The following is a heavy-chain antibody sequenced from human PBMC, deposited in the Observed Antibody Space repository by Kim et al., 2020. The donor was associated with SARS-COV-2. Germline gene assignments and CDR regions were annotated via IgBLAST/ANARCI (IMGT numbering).Heavy chain of an antibody. Sequence: ASVKVSCKVSGYTLTELSMHWVRQAPGKGLEWMGGFDPEDGETIYAQKFQGRVTMTEDTSTDTAYMELSSLRSEDTAVYYCATGKYYYDSSGLSTYYYYYGMDVWGQGTTVTVSS. CDR3: ATGKYYYDSSGLSTYYYYYGMDV. J-gene: IGHJ6*02. CDR1: GYTLTELS. V-gene: IGHV1-24*01. CDR2: FDPEDGET. D-gene: IGHD3-22*01.